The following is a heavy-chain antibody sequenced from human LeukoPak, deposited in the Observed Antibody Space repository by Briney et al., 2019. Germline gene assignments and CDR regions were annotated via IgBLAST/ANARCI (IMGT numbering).Heavy chain of an antibody. Sequence: SETLSLTCTVSGGSISSYYWSWIRQPPGKGLEWIGYIYYSGSTNYNPSLKSRVTISVDTSKNQFSLKLSSVTAADTAVYYCASIGSVAGTGDYWGQGTLVTVSS. CDR1: GGSISSYY. D-gene: IGHD6-19*01. V-gene: IGHV4-59*08. J-gene: IGHJ4*02. CDR3: ASIGSVAGTGDY. CDR2: IYYSGST.